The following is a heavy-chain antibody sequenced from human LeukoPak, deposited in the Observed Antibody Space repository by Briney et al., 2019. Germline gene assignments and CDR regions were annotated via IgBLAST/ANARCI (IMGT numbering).Heavy chain of an antibody. CDR3: VKVGYGGNSGFDC. V-gene: IGHV3-64D*06. CDR1: GFTFSRYA. CDR2: IIRNGGST. D-gene: IGHD4-23*01. Sequence: PGGSLRLSCSASGFTFSRYAMHWVRQAPERGLEYVSDIIRNGGSTDYADSVKGRFTISRDNSKNTRYLQMSSLRAEDPALYYCVKVGYGGNSGFDCWGQGTLVTVSS. J-gene: IGHJ4*02.